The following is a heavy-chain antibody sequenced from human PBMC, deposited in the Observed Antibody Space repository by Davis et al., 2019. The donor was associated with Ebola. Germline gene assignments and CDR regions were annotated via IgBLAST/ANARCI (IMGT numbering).Heavy chain of an antibody. Sequence: PGGSLRLSCAASGFTFSSYNMNWVRQAPGKGLEWVSSISSSSSYIYYADSVKGRFTISRDNAKKSLYLQMNSLRAEDTAVYYCARGYCSRGVCSETYWGQGTLVTVSS. CDR2: ISSSSSYI. D-gene: IGHD2-8*01. V-gene: IGHV3-21*01. CDR3: ARGYCSRGVCSETY. J-gene: IGHJ4*02. CDR1: GFTFSSYN.